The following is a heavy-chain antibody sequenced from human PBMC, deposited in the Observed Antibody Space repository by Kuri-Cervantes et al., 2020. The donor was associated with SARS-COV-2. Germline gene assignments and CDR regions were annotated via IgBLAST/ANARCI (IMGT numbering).Heavy chain of an antibody. J-gene: IGHJ4*02. CDR1: GFTFSSYG. CDR3: ARDRYYDSSGPMIDY. Sequence: GGSLRLSCAASGFTFSSYGMHWVRQAPGKGLEWVAVIWYDGGNKYYADSVKGRFTISRDNSKNTLYLQMNSLRAEDTAVYYCARDRYYDSSGPMIDYWGQGTLVTVSS. D-gene: IGHD3-22*01. CDR2: IWYDGGNK. V-gene: IGHV3-33*01.